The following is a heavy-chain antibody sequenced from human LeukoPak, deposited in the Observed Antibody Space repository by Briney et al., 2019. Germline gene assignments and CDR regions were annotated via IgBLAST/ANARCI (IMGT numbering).Heavy chain of an antibody. CDR2: ISGSGGST. Sequence: GGSLRLSCAASGITFSSYAMSWVRQAPGKGLEWVSAISGSGGSTYYAGSVKGRFTISRDNSKNTLYLQMNSLRAEDTAVYYCAKDYGDFPWYFDYWGQGTLVTVSS. CDR3: AKDYGDFPWYFDY. V-gene: IGHV3-23*01. D-gene: IGHD4-17*01. CDR1: GITFSSYA. J-gene: IGHJ4*02.